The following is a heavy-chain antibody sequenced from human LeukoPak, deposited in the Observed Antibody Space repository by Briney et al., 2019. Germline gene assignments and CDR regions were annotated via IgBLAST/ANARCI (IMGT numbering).Heavy chain of an antibody. Sequence: SETLSLTCAVYGGSFSGYYWSWIRQPPGKGLEWIGEINHSGSTNYNPSLKSRVTISVDTSKSQFSLKLSSVTAADTAVYYCARGPGIAAAGPFDYWGQGTLVTVSS. J-gene: IGHJ4*02. CDR1: GGSFSGYY. V-gene: IGHV4-34*01. CDR3: ARGPGIAAAGPFDY. D-gene: IGHD6-13*01. CDR2: INHSGST.